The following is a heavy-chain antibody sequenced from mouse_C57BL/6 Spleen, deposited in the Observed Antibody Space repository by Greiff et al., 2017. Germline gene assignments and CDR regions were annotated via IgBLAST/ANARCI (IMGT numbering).Heavy chain of an antibody. Sequence: EVMLVESGGGLVKPGGSLTLSCAASGFTFSSYAMSWVRQTPEKRLEWVATISDGGSYTYYPDNVKGRFTISRDNAKNNLYLQMSQLKSEDTAMYYCARDNYSNYGDYWGQGTTLTVSS. J-gene: IGHJ2*01. CDR3: ARDNYSNYGDY. CDR1: GFTFSSYA. CDR2: ISDGGSYT. V-gene: IGHV5-4*01. D-gene: IGHD2-5*01.